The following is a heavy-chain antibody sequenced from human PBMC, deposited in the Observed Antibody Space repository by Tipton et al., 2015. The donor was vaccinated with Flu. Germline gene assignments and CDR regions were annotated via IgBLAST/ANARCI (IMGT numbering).Heavy chain of an antibody. CDR3: ARGLYGSGSYQRRYFDS. CDR2: IHYSGSP. CDR1: GYSMRSDYF. V-gene: IGHV4-38-2*02. Sequence: LRLSCTVSGYSMRSDYFWGWIRQPPGKGLEWIGNIHYSGSPHYNPSLKSRVTISIDTSKHQFSLRLRSVTAADTAVYYCARGLYGSGSYQRRYFDSWGQGTLVTVSS. J-gene: IGHJ4*02. D-gene: IGHD3-10*01.